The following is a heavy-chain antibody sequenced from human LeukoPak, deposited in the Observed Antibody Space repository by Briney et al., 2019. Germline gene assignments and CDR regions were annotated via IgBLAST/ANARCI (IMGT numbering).Heavy chain of an antibody. D-gene: IGHD6-6*01. CDR2: ISWNSGSI. Sequence: GGSLRLSCAASGFTFDDYAMHWVRQAPGKGLEWVSGISWNSGSIGYADSVKGRFTISRDNAKNSLYLQMNSLRAEDTALYYCAKDSGSDSGSSDFDYWGQGTLVTVSS. CDR1: GFTFDDYA. V-gene: IGHV3-9*01. J-gene: IGHJ4*02. CDR3: AKDSGSDSGSSDFDY.